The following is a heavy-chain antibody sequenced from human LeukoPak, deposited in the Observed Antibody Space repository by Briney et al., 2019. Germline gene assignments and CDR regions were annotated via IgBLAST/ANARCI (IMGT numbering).Heavy chain of an antibody. CDR2: INPSSGGT. J-gene: IGHJ4*02. Sequence: GASVKVSCKASGYSLNAYYMHLVRPAPGQVLEWMGWINPSSGGTKYAQKFQGRVTMARDTSISTTYMELSRITSDDTSVYYCARGLGLDYWGQGTLVTVSS. CDR1: GYSLNAYY. V-gene: IGHV1-2*02. CDR3: ARGLGLDY. D-gene: IGHD4-11*01.